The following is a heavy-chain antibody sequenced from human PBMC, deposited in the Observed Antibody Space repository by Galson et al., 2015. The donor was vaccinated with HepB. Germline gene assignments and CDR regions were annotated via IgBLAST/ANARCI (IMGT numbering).Heavy chain of an antibody. CDR2: SRIKPYSYST. V-gene: IGHV3-72*01. CDR3: TRGPYCSGGVCPGAFDI. Sequence: SLRLSCAASGFSFSDHYMDWVRQAPGKGLEWVGRSRIKPYSYSTQCAASVKGRFTVSRDESKNSLHLQMNSLKIEDTAVYYCTRGPYCSGGVCPGAFDIWGQGTRVIVSS. J-gene: IGHJ3*02. CDR1: GFSFSDHY. D-gene: IGHD2-8*02.